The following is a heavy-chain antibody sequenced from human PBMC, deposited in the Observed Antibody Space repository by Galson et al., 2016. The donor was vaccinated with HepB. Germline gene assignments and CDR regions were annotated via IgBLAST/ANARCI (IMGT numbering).Heavy chain of an antibody. V-gene: IGHV3-23*01. D-gene: IGHD3-10*01. CDR1: GLTFSNYP. J-gene: IGHJ4*02. CDR2: ISVGGGDT. CDR3: AKSGFFGELDK. Sequence: SLRLSCADSGLTFSNYPMNWVRQAPGQGLEWVSTISVGGGDTYYADSLRGRFTISRDNSKNTLFLRMNSVGVEDTAVYFCAKSGFFGELDKWGQGTGVVVSS.